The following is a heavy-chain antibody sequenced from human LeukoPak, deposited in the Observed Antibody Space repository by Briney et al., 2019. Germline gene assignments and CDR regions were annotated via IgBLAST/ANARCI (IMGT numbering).Heavy chain of an antibody. J-gene: IGHJ4*02. V-gene: IGHV4-39*07. CDR3: ARSRWLSDPYFDY. Sequence: PSETLSLTCTVSGGSITSYYWTWIRQPPGKGLEWIGSIYYRGSTYYNPSLKSRVTISLDTSKDQFSLKLSSVTAADTAVYYCARSRWLSDPYFDYWGQGTLVTVSS. D-gene: IGHD3-22*01. CDR1: GGSITSYY. CDR2: IYYRGST.